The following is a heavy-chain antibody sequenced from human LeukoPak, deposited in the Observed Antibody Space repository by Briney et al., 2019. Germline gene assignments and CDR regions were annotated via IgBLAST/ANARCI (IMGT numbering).Heavy chain of an antibody. V-gene: IGHV3-21*01. CDR3: ARTHVLRFLEWLLYFDY. CDR1: GFTFSSYS. J-gene: IGHJ4*02. Sequence: GGSLRLSCAAYGFTFSSYSMNLVRQAPGKGLEWVSSISSSSSYIYYADSVKGRFTISRDNAKNSLYLQMNSLRAEDTAVYYCARTHVLRFLEWLLYFDYWGQGTLVTVSS. D-gene: IGHD3-3*01. CDR2: ISSSSSYI.